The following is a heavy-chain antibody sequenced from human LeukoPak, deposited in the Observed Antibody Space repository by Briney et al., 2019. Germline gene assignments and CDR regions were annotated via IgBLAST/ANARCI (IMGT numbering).Heavy chain of an antibody. D-gene: IGHD3-10*01. CDR1: GGSISSSSYY. CDR2: IYYSGST. V-gene: IGHV4-39*01. CDR3: ARPESYYYGSGSHPNWFDP. Sequence: PSETLSLTCTVSGGSISSSSYYWGWIRQPPGKGLEWIGSIYYSGSTYYNPSLKSRVTISVDTSKYQFSLKLSSVTAADTAVYYCARPESYYYGSGSHPNWFDPWGQGTLVTVSS. J-gene: IGHJ5*02.